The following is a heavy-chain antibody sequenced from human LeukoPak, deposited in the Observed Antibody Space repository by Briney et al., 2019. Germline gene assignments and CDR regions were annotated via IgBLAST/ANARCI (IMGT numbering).Heavy chain of an antibody. D-gene: IGHD5-24*01. CDR1: GYSFPSYG. V-gene: IGHV1-18*01. CDR3: ASGREGYNPSDF. J-gene: IGHJ4*02. Sequence: ASVKVSCKASGYSFPSYGVSWVQQAPGQGLEWMGWISGYNGNTNYEQKYQGRVTLTTDTSTSTAYMELRYLRSDDTAVYYCASGREGYNPSDFWGQGTLVTVSS. CDR2: ISGYNGNT.